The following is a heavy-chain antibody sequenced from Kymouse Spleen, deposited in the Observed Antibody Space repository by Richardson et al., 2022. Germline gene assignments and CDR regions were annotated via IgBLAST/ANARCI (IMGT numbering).Heavy chain of an antibody. V-gene: IGHV3-33*01. J-gene: IGHJ6*02. CDR1: GFTFSSYG. D-gene: IGHD4-11,IGHD4-11*01. Sequence: QVQLVESGGGVVQPGRSLRLSCAASGFTFSSYGMHWVRQAPGKGLEWVAVIWYDGSNKYYADSVKGRFTISRDNSKNTLYLQMNSLRAEDTAVYYCARETTVTRRYGMDVWGQGTTVTVSS. CDR2: IWYDGSNK. CDR3: ARETTVTRRYGMDV.